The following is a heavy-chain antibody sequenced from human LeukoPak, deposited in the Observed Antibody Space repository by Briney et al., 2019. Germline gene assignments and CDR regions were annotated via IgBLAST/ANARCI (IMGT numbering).Heavy chain of an antibody. CDR2: IYYSGST. CDR3: ARDNRGYSYGRGYSYYYYMDV. D-gene: IGHD5-18*01. Sequence: SETLSLTCTVSGGSISSSSYYWGWIRQPPGKGLEWIGSIYYSGSTYYNPSLKSRVTISLDTSKNQFSLGLTSVTAADTAVYYCARDNRGYSYGRGYSYYYYMDVWGKGTMVTVSS. CDR1: GGSISSSSYY. J-gene: IGHJ6*03. V-gene: IGHV4-39*07.